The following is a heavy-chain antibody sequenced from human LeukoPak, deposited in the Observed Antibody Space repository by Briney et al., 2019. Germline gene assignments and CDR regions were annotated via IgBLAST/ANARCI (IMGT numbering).Heavy chain of an antibody. V-gene: IGHV4-38-2*02. Sequence: SETLSLTCTVSGYSISSGYYWGWIRQPPGKGLEWIGEINHSGSTNYNPSLKSRVTISVDTSKNQFSLKLSSVTAADTAVYYCARGRGAFDIWGQGTMVTVSS. CDR3: ARGRGAFDI. CDR2: INHSGST. J-gene: IGHJ3*02. CDR1: GYSISSGYY.